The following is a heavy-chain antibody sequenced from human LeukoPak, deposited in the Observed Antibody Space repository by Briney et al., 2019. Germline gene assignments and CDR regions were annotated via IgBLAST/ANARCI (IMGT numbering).Heavy chain of an antibody. D-gene: IGHD4-17*01. J-gene: IGHJ6*03. CDR3: ARGDYGDYWNYYYMDV. CDR1: GFTFSSYA. V-gene: IGHV3-23*01. CDR2: ISGSGGST. Sequence: GGSLRLSCAASGFTFSSYAMSWVRQAPGKGLEWVSAISGSGGSTYYADSVKGRFTISRDNSKNTLYLQMSSLRGDDTAVYSCARGDYGDYWNYYYMDVWGKGTTVTVSS.